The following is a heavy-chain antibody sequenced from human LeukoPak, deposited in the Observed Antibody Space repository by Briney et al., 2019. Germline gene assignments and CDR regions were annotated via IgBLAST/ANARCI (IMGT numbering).Heavy chain of an antibody. J-gene: IGHJ6*03. CDR2: INPTGDTT. D-gene: IGHD1-1*01. CDR3: ARVSGYYYYMDV. CDR1: GYTFTSHY. V-gene: IGHV1-46*01. Sequence: ASVKVSCKASGYTFTSHYMHWVRQAPGQGLEWMGVINPTGDTTRYAQKFQGRVTMTRDMSTSTDYMELSSLRSEDTAVYYCARVSGYYYYMDVWGKGTTVTVSS.